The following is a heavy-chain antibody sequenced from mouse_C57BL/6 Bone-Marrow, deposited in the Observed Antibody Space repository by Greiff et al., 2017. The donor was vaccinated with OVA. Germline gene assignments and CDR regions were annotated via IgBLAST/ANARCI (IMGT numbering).Heavy chain of an antibody. D-gene: IGHD1-1*01. V-gene: IGHV1-26*01. CDR3: ARVGYCGSSPLDV. Sequence: VQLQQSGPELVKPGASVKISCKASGYTFTDYYMNWVKQSHGKSLEWIGDINPNNGGTSYNQKFKGKATLTVDKSSSTAYMELRSLTSEDSAVYYCARVGYCGSSPLDVWGTGTTVTVSS. CDR1: GYTFTDYY. J-gene: IGHJ1*03. CDR2: INPNNGGT.